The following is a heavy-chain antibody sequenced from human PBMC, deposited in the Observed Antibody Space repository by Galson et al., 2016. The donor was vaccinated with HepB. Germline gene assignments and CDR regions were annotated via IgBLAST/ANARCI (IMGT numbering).Heavy chain of an antibody. CDR1: GYSFTSYG. D-gene: IGHD1-26*01. Sequence: SVKVSCKASGYSFTSYGINWVRQAPGQGLEWMGWINPYYDNTNYAQKFQDRVTMTTDTSTNTVYMEVRSLRSDDTAVYFCARGGDSGSYFVYWGQGTLVTVSS. CDR3: ARGGDSGSYFVY. CDR2: INPYYDNT. V-gene: IGHV1-18*01. J-gene: IGHJ4*02.